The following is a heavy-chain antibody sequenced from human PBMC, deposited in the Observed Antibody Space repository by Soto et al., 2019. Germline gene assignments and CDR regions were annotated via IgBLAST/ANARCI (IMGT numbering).Heavy chain of an antibody. Sequence: GGSLRLSCAASGFAFSSYGLQWVRQAPGKELEWVAIITSDVNYKYYADSVKGRFTISRDNSKNTLFLQMNSLRAEDTAVYYCAKGGSFDIWGQGTLVTVSS. D-gene: IGHD3-16*01. J-gene: IGHJ4*02. V-gene: IGHV3-30*18. CDR2: ITSDVNYK. CDR1: GFAFSSYG. CDR3: AKGGSFDI.